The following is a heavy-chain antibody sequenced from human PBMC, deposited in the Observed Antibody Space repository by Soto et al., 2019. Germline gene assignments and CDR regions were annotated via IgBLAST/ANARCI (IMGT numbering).Heavy chain of an antibody. CDR2: INGGDGPT. D-gene: IGHD2-2*01. J-gene: IGHJ4*02. Sequence: GGSLRLSFAAPWFTFCRYTMSRVPQVPGKGLEWVSGINGGDGPTYYAKSVKGRFTISRDNSQNTLYLQMNNLRAEDTAIYYCAKDKVPDGAWDFDYWGQGTLVTVSS. V-gene: IGHV3-23*01. CDR1: WFTFCRYT. CDR3: AKDKVPDGAWDFDY.